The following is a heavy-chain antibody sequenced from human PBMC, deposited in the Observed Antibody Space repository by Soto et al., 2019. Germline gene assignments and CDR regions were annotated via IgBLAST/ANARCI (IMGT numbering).Heavy chain of an antibody. CDR2: VSGNGGST. J-gene: IGHJ4*02. Sequence: GGSLRLSCAASGFAFSSYAMSWVRQAPGKGLEWVSGVSGNGGSTYYADSVKGRFTITRDNSKNALYLQMNSLRAEDTAVFYFAKSEGQSIAARSLLKFDYWGQGTLVTVSS. V-gene: IGHV3-23*01. CDR1: GFAFSSYA. D-gene: IGHD6-6*01. CDR3: AKSEGQSIAARSLLKFDY.